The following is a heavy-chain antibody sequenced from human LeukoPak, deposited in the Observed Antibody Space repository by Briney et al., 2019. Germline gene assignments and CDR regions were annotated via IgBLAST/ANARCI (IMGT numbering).Heavy chain of an antibody. Sequence: KTSETLSLTCTVSGGSISSSSYYWGWIRQPPGKGLEWIGSIYYSGSTYYNPSLKSRVTISVDTSKNQFSLKLSSVTAADTAVYYCARRVEMATIIFFDYWGQGTLVTVSS. CDR3: ARRVEMATIIFFDY. CDR1: GGSISSSSYY. J-gene: IGHJ4*02. D-gene: IGHD5-12*01. V-gene: IGHV4-39*01. CDR2: IYYSGST.